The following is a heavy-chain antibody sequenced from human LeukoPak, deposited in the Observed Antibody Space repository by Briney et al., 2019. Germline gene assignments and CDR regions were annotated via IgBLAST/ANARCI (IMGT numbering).Heavy chain of an antibody. CDR2: ISAYNGNT. D-gene: IGHD6-13*01. CDR1: GCTFTSYG. Sequence: ASVKVSCKGSGCTFTSYGISWVRQAPGQGLEWMGWISAYNGNTNYAQKLQGRVTMTTDTSTSTAYMELRSLRSDDTAVYYCAREAIAAAAFDIWGQGTMVTVSS. J-gene: IGHJ3*02. CDR3: AREAIAAAAFDI. V-gene: IGHV1-18*01.